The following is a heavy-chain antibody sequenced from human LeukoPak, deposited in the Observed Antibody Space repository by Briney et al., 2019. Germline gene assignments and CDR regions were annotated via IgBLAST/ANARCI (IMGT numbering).Heavy chain of an antibody. CDR3: ARTRNLGYCSSTSCPNFDY. Sequence: GGSLRLSCAASGFTFSSYSMNWVRQAPGKGLEWGSSISSSSSYIYYADSVKGRFTISRDNAKNSLYLQMNSLRAEDTAVYYCARTRNLGYCSSTSCPNFDYWGQGTLVTVSS. CDR2: ISSSSSYI. CDR1: GFTFSSYS. D-gene: IGHD2-2*01. J-gene: IGHJ4*02. V-gene: IGHV3-21*01.